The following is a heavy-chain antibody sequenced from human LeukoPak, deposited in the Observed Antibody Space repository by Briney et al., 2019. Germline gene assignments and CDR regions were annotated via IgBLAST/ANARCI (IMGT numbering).Heavy chain of an antibody. CDR3: ARVLWFVNAPGSWLDP. CDR1: GDSISSGDYS. Sequence: SETLSLTCTVSGDSISSGDYSWSWIRQPSGKGLEWIGYFFHSGSSYYNPSLRSRVTISVDRSRNQFSLRLTSVTAADTAVYYCARVLWFVNAPGSWLDPWGQGTLVTVSS. V-gene: IGHV4-30-2*01. CDR2: FFHSGSS. J-gene: IGHJ5*02. D-gene: IGHD3-10*01.